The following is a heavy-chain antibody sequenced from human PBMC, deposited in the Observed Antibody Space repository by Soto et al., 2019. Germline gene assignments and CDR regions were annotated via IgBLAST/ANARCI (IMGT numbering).Heavy chain of an antibody. D-gene: IGHD6-13*01. CDR1: GFPFSSFG. V-gene: IGHV3-23*01. J-gene: IGHJ4*02. CDR3: ARGLSAGNSSVQDC. CDR2: ISVSGGST. Sequence: PVGSLSLSCTVSGFPFSSFGKSWVRQAPGKGLDWVSVISVSGGSTYSADSVKGRFTISRDNSKNTLYLQMSSLRAEDTAVYYWARGLSAGNSSVQDCWGQGSMVTVSS.